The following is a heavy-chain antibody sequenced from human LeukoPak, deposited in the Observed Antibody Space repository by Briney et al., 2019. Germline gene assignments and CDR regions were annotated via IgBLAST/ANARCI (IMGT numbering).Heavy chain of an antibody. D-gene: IGHD5-18*01. CDR3: ARDVADTAMVRPYGMDV. CDR2: IYYSGST. V-gene: IGHV4-31*03. Sequence: PSETLSLTCTVSGGSISSGGYYWSWIRQHPGQGLEWIGYIYYSGSTYYNPSLKSRVTISVDTSKNQFSLKLSSVTAADTAVYYCARDVADTAMVRPYGMDVWGQGTTVTVSS. CDR1: GGSISSGGYY. J-gene: IGHJ6*02.